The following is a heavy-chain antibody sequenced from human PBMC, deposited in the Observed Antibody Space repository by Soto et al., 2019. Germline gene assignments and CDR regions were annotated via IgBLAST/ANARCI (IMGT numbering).Heavy chain of an antibody. J-gene: IGHJ6*02. CDR1: GGSISSGGYY. D-gene: IGHD2-15*01. CDR3: ARDRYCSGGSCYKGGSGMDV. V-gene: IGHV4-31*03. CDR2: IYYSGST. Sequence: PSETLSLTCTVSGGSISSGGYYWSWIRQHPGKGLEWIGYIYYSGSTYYNPSLKSRVTISVDTSKNQFSLKLSPVTAADTAVYYCARDRYCSGGSCYKGGSGMDVWGQGTTVTVSS.